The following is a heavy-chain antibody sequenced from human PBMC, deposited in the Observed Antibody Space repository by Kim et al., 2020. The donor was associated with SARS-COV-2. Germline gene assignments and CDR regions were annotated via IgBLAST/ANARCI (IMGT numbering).Heavy chain of an antibody. Sequence: ASVKVSCKVSGYTLTELSMHWVRQAPGKGLEWMGGFDPEDGETIYAQNFQGRVTMTEDTSTDTAYMELSSLRSEDTAVYYCATSSPLVPAATWFDPWGQGPLVTVSS. CDR3: ATSSPLVPAATWFDP. D-gene: IGHD2-2*01. CDR1: GYTLTELS. J-gene: IGHJ5*02. CDR2: FDPEDGET. V-gene: IGHV1-24*01.